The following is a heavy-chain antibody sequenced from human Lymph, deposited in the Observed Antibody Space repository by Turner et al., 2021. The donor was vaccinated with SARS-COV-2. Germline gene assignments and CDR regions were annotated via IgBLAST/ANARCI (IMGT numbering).Heavy chain of an antibody. J-gene: IGHJ4*02. D-gene: IGHD2-15*01. Sequence: QVQLQESGPGLVKPSGTLSITCAVSGASISSSNWWTWVRQPPGKGLEWIGEIDHSGSTNYNPSLKSRVTISVDKSKNQFSLKLSSVTAADTAVYYCATKYCSSGSCSYFDYWGQGTLVTVSS. CDR3: ATKYCSSGSCSYFDY. CDR1: GASISSSNW. CDR2: IDHSGST. V-gene: IGHV4-4*02.